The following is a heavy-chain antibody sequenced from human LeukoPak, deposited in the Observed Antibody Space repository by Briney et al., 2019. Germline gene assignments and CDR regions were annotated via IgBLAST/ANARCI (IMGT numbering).Heavy chain of an antibody. CDR1: GFTFSSYW. V-gene: IGHV3-7*03. Sequence: GGSLRLSCAASGFTFSSYWMSWVRQAPGKGLEWVANIKQDGSEKCYVDSVKGRFTISRDNAKNSLYLQMNSLRAEDTAVYYCARDYSSGWYDYWGQGTLVTVSS. CDR3: ARDYSSGWYDY. J-gene: IGHJ4*02. CDR2: IKQDGSEK. D-gene: IGHD6-19*01.